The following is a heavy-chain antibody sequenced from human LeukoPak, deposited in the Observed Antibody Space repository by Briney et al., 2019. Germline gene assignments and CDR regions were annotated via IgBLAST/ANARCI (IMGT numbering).Heavy chain of an antibody. J-gene: IGHJ4*02. CDR2: INAGNDDT. V-gene: IGHV1-3*01. Sequence: ASVKVSCKASGYTFTSYTLHWVRQAPGQGLEWMGWINAGNDDTKYSQKFQGRVTITRDTSASTAYMELSSLRSEDTAVYYCALQNCSSTSCYWALDYWGQGTLVTVSS. CDR3: ALQNCSSTSCYWALDY. D-gene: IGHD2-2*01. CDR1: GYTFTSYT.